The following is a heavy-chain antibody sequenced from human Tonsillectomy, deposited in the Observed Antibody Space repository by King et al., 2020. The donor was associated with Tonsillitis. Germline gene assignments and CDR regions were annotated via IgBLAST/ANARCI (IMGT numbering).Heavy chain of an antibody. D-gene: IGHD6-19*01. CDR3: ARERPANDRYSSGLFDP. CDR2: IWYDVSNK. J-gene: IGHJ5*02. Sequence: VQLVESGGGVVQPGRSLRLSCAASGFTFSSYGMHWVRQAPGKGLEWLAVIWYDVSNKYYADSVKGRFTISRDNSKNTLYLQMNSLRAEDTALYYCARERPANDRYSSGLFDPWGQGTLVTVSS. CDR1: GFTFSSYG. V-gene: IGHV3-33*01.